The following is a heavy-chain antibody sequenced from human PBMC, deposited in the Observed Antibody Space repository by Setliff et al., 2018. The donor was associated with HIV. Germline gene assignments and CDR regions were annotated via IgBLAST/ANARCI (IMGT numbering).Heavy chain of an antibody. CDR1: GFTFSSYA. J-gene: IGHJ4*02. CDR3: AKTRRYCSSTSCSNLFDY. V-gene: IGHV3-23*01. CDR2: ISGSGGST. D-gene: IGHD2-2*01. Sequence: PGGSLRLSCAASGFTFSSYAMSWVRQAPGKGLEWVSAISGSGGSTYYAGSVKGRFTISRDNSKNTLYLQMNSLRAEDTAVYYCAKTRRYCSSTSCSNLFDYWGQGTLVTVSS.